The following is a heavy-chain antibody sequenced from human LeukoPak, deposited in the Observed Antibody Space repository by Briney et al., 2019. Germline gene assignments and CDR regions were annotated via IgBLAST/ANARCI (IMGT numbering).Heavy chain of an antibody. CDR1: GGSISSYY. J-gene: IGHJ4*02. V-gene: IGHV4-4*09. D-gene: IGHD5-12*01. CDR3: ARGSGYDGFDY. CDR2: IYTSGST. Sequence: SETLSLTCTVSGGSISSYYWSWIRQPPGKGLEWIGYIYTSGSTNYNPSLKSRVTISVDTSKNQFSLKLSSVTAADTAVYYCARGSGYDGFDYWGQGTLVTVSS.